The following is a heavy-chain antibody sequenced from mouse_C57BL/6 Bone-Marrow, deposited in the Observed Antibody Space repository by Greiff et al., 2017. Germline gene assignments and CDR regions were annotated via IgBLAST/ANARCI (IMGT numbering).Heavy chain of an antibody. J-gene: IGHJ4*01. CDR2: IDPENGDT. D-gene: IGHD1-1*02. CDR1: GFNIKDDY. V-gene: IGHV14-4*01. Sequence: VQLQQSGAELVRPGASVKLSCTASGFNIKDDYMHWVKQRPEQGLEWIGWIDPENGDTEYASKFQGKATITADTSSNTAYLQLSSLTSEDTAVYYCARYGRYYAMDYWGQGTSVTVSS. CDR3: ARYGRYYAMDY.